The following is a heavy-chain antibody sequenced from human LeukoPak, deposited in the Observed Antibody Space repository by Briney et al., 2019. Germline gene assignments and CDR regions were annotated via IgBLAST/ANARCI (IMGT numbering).Heavy chain of an antibody. CDR3: ARATSANEYSYGFHFDY. CDR1: GTTFRSYA. CDR2: IIPSFGTV. V-gene: IGHV1-69*13. J-gene: IGHJ4*02. D-gene: IGHD5-18*01. Sequence: ASVKVSCTASGTTFRSYAINWVRQAPGQGLEWMGAIIPSFGTVKYAQKFQGRVTMTADESTSTAYMDLNYLRSDDTAVYFCARATSANEYSYGFHFDYWGQGTLVTVSS.